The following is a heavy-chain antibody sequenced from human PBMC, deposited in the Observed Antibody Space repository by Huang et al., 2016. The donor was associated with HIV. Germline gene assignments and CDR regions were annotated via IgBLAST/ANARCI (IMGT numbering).Heavy chain of an antibody. CDR3: ATWPPGSQMRAFDI. Sequence: QVQLQESGPGLVKHSQTLSLTCTVSGASISSGSYYWTWIRQPAGKGLEWIGQIYTSGSTNYNPSLKSRVTISIDTSKHHFSLRLNSVTAADTAVYYCATWPPGSQMRAFDIWGPGTMITVSS. V-gene: IGHV4-61*09. CDR1: GASISSGSYY. J-gene: IGHJ3*02. D-gene: IGHD2-15*01. CDR2: IYTSGST.